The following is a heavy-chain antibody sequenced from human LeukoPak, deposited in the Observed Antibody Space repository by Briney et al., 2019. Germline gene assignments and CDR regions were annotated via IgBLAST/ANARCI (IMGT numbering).Heavy chain of an antibody. J-gene: IGHJ3*02. D-gene: IGHD3-22*01. V-gene: IGHV3-30*02. CDR3: AREDSSGYLDAFDI. Sequence: GGSLRLSCAASGFTFSSYGMHWVRQAPGKGLEWVAFIRYDGSNKYYADSVKGRFTISRDNSKNTLYLQMNSLRAEDTAVYYCAREDSSGYLDAFDIWGQGTMVTVSS. CDR2: IRYDGSNK. CDR1: GFTFSSYG.